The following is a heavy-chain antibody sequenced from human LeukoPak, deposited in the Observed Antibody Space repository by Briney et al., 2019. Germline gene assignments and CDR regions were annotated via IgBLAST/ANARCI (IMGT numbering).Heavy chain of an antibody. CDR3: ARGRLSTYLQYFQH. J-gene: IGHJ1*01. V-gene: IGHV4-34*01. CDR1: GGSFSGYY. D-gene: IGHD4/OR15-4a*01. Sequence: PSETLSLTCAVYGGSFSGYYWSWLRQPPGKGLEWIGEINHSGSTNYNPSLKSRVTISVDTSKNQFSLKLSSVTAADTAVYYCARGRLSTYLQYFQHWGQGTLVTVSS. CDR2: INHSGST.